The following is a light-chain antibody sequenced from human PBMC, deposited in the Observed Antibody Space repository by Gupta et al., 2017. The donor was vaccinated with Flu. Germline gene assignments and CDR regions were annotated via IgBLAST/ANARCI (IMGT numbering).Light chain of an antibody. CDR2: CNA. CDR3: NSYDNSLDSSV. J-gene: IGLJ1*01. V-gene: IGLV1-40*01. Sequence: SVLTQPPAVSGAPFRRVTISSTGTSSNVVAVYDVHWYHQLPATAPNILICCNANRPSGVPARCSASTLGTSASPAIIGLQTEEEADDYCNSYDNSLDSSVFGSGTKVTVL. CDR1: SSNVVAVYD.